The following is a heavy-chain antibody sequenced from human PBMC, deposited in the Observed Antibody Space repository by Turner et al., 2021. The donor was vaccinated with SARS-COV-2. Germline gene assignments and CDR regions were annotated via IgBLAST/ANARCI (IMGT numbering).Heavy chain of an antibody. Sequence: QLQLQESGPGLVKPSETLSLTCAVSVGPTGSSSDYWGWVRQLTGKGGVWMGGHYYSGTSDYNPAHKSRVTISVDTAKDQFSLKLRSVTAADTAVYYCERRSWKLTEWYFDLWGRGTLVTVSS. CDR1: VGPTGSSSDY. CDR2: HYYSGTS. J-gene: IGHJ2*01. CDR3: ERRSWKLTEWYFDL. V-gene: IGHV4-39*01. D-gene: IGHD1-1*01.